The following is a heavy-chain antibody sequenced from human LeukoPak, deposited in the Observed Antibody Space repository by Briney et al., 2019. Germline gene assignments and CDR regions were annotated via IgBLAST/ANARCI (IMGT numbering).Heavy chain of an antibody. V-gene: IGHV3-30*18. D-gene: IGHD3-22*01. CDR2: ISYDGSNK. CDR1: GFTFSSYG. Sequence: GGSLRLSCAASGFTFSSYGMHWVRQAPGKGLEWVAVISYDGSNKYYADSVKGRFTISRDNSKNTLYLQMNSLRAEDTAVYYCAKDQRVIYYDSSGYYSYYYYMDVWGKGTTVTVSS. CDR3: AKDQRVIYYDSSGYYSYYYYMDV. J-gene: IGHJ6*03.